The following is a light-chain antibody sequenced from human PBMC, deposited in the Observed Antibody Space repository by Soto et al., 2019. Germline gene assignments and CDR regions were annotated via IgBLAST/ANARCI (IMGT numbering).Light chain of an antibody. V-gene: IGKV1-27*01. CDR2: AAS. J-gene: IGKJ3*01. CDR3: QKYNSAPHT. CDR1: QGINNY. Sequence: DIQMTQSPSSLSAFVGDRVTITCRASQGINNYLAWYQQKPGKVPQLLIYAASALQSGVPSRFSGGRSGTDFTLTISSLQPEDVATSYCQKYNSAPHTFGPGTKVDIK.